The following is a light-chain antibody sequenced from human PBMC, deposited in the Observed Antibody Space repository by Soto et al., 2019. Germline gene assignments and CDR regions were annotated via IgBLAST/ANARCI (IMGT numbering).Light chain of an antibody. CDR1: SSDIGAYNS. Sequence: QSALTQPASVSGSPGQSITISCTGTSSDIGAYNSVSWYQQHPGKAPKLMIYEVSNRPSGVSNRFSASKSGNTASLTISGLQAEDEADYYCSSRTTNNPYVFGTGTELTVL. CDR2: EVS. J-gene: IGLJ1*01. V-gene: IGLV2-14*01. CDR3: SSRTTNNPYV.